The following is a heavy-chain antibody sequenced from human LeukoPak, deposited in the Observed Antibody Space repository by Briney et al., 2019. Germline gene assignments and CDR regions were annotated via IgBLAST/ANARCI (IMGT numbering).Heavy chain of an antibody. CDR2: ISYDGSNK. CDR1: GFTFSSYG. D-gene: IGHD1-26*01. V-gene: IGHV3-30*18. Sequence: GGSLRLSCAASGFTFSSYGMHWVRQAPGKGLEWVAVISYDGSNKYYADSVKGRFTISRDNSKNTLYLQMNSLRAEDTAVYYRAKATSGSYGFTTDWGQGTLVTVSS. J-gene: IGHJ4*02. CDR3: AKATSGSYGFTTD.